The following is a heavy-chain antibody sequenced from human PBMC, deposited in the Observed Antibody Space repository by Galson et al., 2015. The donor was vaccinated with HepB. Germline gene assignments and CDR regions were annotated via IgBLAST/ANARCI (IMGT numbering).Heavy chain of an antibody. J-gene: IGHJ6*02. V-gene: IGHV1-46*01. D-gene: IGHD3-22*01. Sequence: SVKVSCKASGYTFTSYYMHWVRQAPGQGLEWMGIINPSGGSTSYAQKFQGRVTMTRDTSTSTVYMELSSLRSEDTAVYYCARGDHYYDSSADYYYGMDVWGQGTTVTVSS. CDR2: INPSGGST. CDR1: GYTFTSYY. CDR3: ARGDHYYDSSADYYYGMDV.